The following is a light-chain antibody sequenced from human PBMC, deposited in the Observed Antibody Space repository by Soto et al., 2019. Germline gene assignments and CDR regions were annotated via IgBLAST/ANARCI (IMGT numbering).Light chain of an antibody. J-gene: IGLJ2*01. V-gene: IGLV7-46*01. CDR3: LLSYCGVLL. Sequence: QTVVTQEPSLTVSAGGTVTLTCGCSTGAGTNGHYPYWFQQKPGQAPRTLIYDTSNQHSWAPARFSGALLLGKAALTLSRAQPEDEAEYYCLLSYCGVLLFGGGTKLTVL. CDR2: DTS. CDR1: TGAGTNGHY.